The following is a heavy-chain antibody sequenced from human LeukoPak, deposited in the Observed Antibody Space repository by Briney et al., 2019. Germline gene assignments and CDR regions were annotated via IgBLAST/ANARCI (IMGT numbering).Heavy chain of an antibody. CDR3: ARGRYYDSSGPRDVDY. V-gene: IGHV3-30-3*01. J-gene: IGHJ4*02. CDR2: ISYDGSNK. D-gene: IGHD3-22*01. CDR1: GFTFSSYA. Sequence: GGSLRLSCAASGFTFSSYAMHWVRQAPGKGLEWVSVISYDGSNKYYADSVKGRFTIPRDNSKNTLYLQMNSLRAEDTAVYYCARGRYYDSSGPRDVDYWGQGTLVTVSS.